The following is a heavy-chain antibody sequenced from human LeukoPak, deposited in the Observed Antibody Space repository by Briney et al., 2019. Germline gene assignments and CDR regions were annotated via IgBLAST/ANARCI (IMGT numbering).Heavy chain of an antibody. CDR3: AREGSWTYYYYYYMDV. Sequence: SGGSLRLSCAASGFTFDDYGMSWVRQAPGKGLEWVSGINWNGGSTGYADSVKGRFTISRDNAKNSLYLQMNSLRAEDTALYYCAREGSWTYYYYYYMDVWGKGTTVTVSS. D-gene: IGHD2-15*01. V-gene: IGHV3-20*04. CDR1: GFTFDDYG. J-gene: IGHJ6*03. CDR2: INWNGGST.